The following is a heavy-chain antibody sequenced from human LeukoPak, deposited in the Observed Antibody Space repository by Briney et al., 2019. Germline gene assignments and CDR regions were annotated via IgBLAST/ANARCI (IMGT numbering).Heavy chain of an antibody. D-gene: IGHD6-19*01. CDR3: ATGPLPYSSGRGFDY. J-gene: IGHJ4*02. CDR2: ITTYNGKT. CDR1: GYTFITYG. Sequence: ASVKVSCKASGYTFITYGITWVRQAPGQGLEWMGYITTYNGKTKYAQDLQGRLTMTEDTSSDTAYMELSSLRSEDTAVYYCATGPLPYSSGRGFDYWGQGTLVTVSS. V-gene: IGHV1-18*01.